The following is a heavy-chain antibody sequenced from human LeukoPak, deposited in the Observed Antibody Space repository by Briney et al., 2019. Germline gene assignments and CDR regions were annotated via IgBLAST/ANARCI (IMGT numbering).Heavy chain of an antibody. Sequence: ASVKVSCKASGYTFTSNYMHWVRQAPGQGLEWMGMINPSGGSTSYAQKFQDRVTVTRDTSTSTVYMQLSSLRSEDTAVYYCARHGGNYEAVDYWGQGTLVTVSS. V-gene: IGHV1-46*01. CDR2: INPSGGST. D-gene: IGHD1-7*01. J-gene: IGHJ4*02. CDR1: GYTFTSNY. CDR3: ARHGGNYEAVDY.